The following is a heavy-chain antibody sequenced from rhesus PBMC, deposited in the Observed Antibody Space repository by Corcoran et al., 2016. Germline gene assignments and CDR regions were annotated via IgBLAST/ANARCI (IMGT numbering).Heavy chain of an antibody. D-gene: IGHD5-12*01. V-gene: IGHV4-160*01. CDR3: ARDLGGYGDV. J-gene: IGHJ5-2*02. CDR2: IYGSGGST. CDR1: GGSISSNY. Sequence: QVQLQESGPGLVKPSETLSLTCAVSGGSISSNYWRWTRQAPGKGLEWIGRIYGSGGSTDYNPSLKSRVTISTDTSKNQFSLKLSSVTAADTAVYYCARDLGGYGDVWGRGVLVTVSS.